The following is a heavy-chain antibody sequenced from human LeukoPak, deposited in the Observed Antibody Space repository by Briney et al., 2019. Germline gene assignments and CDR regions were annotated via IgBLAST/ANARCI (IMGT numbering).Heavy chain of an antibody. V-gene: IGHV4-38-2*02. CDR1: GYSIGSGYY. CDR2: IYHSGST. D-gene: IGHD1-1*01. Sequence: PSETLSLTCTVSGYSIGSGYYWGWIRQPPGKGLEWIGSIYHSGSTYYNPSLKSRVTISVDTSKNQFSLKLSSVTAADTAVYYCARRRNWNSFDYWGQGTLVTVSS. J-gene: IGHJ4*02. CDR3: ARRRNWNSFDY.